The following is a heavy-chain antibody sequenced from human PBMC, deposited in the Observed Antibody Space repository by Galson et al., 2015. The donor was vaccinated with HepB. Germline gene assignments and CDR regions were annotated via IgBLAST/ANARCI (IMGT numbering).Heavy chain of an antibody. Sequence: SLRLSCAASGFTFSSYAMSWVRQAPGKGLEWVSSISGGGHNTHYAASVKARFIISRDNSNDTLYLQMNRLRAEDTALYYCAKYGVIITPAAMHWGQGTLVAVST. J-gene: IGHJ4*02. D-gene: IGHD3-9*01. CDR3: AKYGVIITPAAMH. CDR2: ISGGGHNT. V-gene: IGHV3-23*01. CDR1: GFTFSSYA.